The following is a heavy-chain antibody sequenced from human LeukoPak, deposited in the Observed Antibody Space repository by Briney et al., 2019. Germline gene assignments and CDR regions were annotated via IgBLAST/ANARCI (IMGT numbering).Heavy chain of an antibody. CDR2: IDYDGGSG. D-gene: IGHD6-19*01. Sequence: GGSLRLSCTVSGFTLSSYEMGWIRQAPGKGLEWVSSIDYDGGSGHYADSVKGRFTTSRDNSNNTLFLHLNSLRGEDTAVYYCTRNSGWYGLSWGQGTLVTVSS. CDR1: GFTLSSYE. CDR3: TRNSGWYGLS. J-gene: IGHJ1*01. V-gene: IGHV3-23*01.